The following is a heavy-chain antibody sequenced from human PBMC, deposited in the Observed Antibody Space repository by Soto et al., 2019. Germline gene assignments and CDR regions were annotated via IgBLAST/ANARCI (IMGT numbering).Heavy chain of an antibody. D-gene: IGHD6-13*01. CDR1: GYSFTSYW. V-gene: IGHV5-51*01. CDR2: IYPGDSDT. J-gene: IGHJ6*02. CDR3: ARIAAAPYYYYGMDV. Sequence: GESLKISCKGSGYSFTSYWIGWVRQMPGKGLEWMGIIYPGDSDTRYSPSFQGQVTISADKSISTAYLQWSSLKASDTAMYYCARIAAAPYYYYGMDVWGQGTTVTVSS.